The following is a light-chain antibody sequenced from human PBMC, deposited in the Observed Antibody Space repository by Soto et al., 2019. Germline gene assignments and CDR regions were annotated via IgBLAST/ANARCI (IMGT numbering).Light chain of an antibody. Sequence: QSALTQPPSASGSPGQSVTISCTGTSSDVGDYNYVYWYQQHPSKAPKLMIYEVSKRPSGVPDRFSGSKSGNTASLTVSGLQAEYEADYYCISYAGSNNLVFGGGTKLTVL. CDR3: ISYAGSNNLV. CDR1: SSDVGDYNY. J-gene: IGLJ3*02. CDR2: EVS. V-gene: IGLV2-8*01.